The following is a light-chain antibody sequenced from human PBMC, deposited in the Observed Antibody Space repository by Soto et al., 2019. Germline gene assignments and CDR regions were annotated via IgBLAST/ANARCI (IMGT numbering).Light chain of an antibody. CDR3: QQSYSPPPVT. J-gene: IGKJ5*01. CDR2: AAS. Sequence: DIQMTQSPSSLSASVGDRVTITCRASQSISRFLNWYQQKPGKAPKLLIYAASRLQSGVPSRFSGSGSGTDFTLTISSLQPEDFATYYCQQSYSPPPVTFGQGTRLEIK. CDR1: QSISRF. V-gene: IGKV1-39*01.